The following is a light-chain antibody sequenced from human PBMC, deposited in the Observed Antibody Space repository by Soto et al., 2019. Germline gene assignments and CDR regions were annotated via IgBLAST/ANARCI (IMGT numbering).Light chain of an antibody. J-gene: IGKJ4*01. CDR2: GAS. V-gene: IGKV3-15*01. Sequence: EIVMTQSPATLSVSPGERATLSCRASQSVSNNLAWYQQKPGQAPRLLIYGASTRATGIPARFSGSGSGPEFTLTISSLQSEDFAVYYCQQYNSWPLTFGGGTKVAIK. CDR1: QSVSNN. CDR3: QQYNSWPLT.